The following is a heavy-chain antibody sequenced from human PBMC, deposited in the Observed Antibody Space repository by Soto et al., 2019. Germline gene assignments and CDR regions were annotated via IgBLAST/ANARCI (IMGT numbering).Heavy chain of an antibody. V-gene: IGHV1-8*01. CDR1: GYTFTSYD. CDR3: ARETTCYGMDV. CDR2: MNPNSGNT. J-gene: IGHJ6*02. Sequence: QVQLVQSGAEVKKPGASVKVSCKASGYTFTSYDINWVRQATGQGLEWMGWMNPNSGNTGYAQKFQGRVTMTRNTSISTAYMALSSLRSADMAVYDCARETTCYGMDVWGQGPTVTVSS. D-gene: IGHD1-1*01.